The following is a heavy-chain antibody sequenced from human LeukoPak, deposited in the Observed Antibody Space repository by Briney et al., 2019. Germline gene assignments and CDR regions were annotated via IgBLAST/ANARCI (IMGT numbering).Heavy chain of an antibody. Sequence: KPSETLSLTCAVYGGSFRGYYWSWIRQPPGKGLEWIGEINHSGSTNYNPSLKSRVTISVDTSKNQFSLKLSSVTAADTAVYYCARGRSSWYPYYYYGMDVWGQGTTVTVSS. CDR1: GGSFRGYY. CDR2: INHSGST. D-gene: IGHD6-13*01. J-gene: IGHJ6*02. V-gene: IGHV4-34*01. CDR3: ARGRSSWYPYYYYGMDV.